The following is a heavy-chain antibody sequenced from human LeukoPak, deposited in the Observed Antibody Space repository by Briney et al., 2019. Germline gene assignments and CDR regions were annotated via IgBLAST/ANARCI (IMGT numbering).Heavy chain of an antibody. V-gene: IGHV3-15*07. J-gene: IGHJ4*02. CDR2: IRSNSDGGTI. CDR1: GFTFSNAW. CDR3: TTWPLGYCSGGNCSDY. D-gene: IGHD2-15*01. Sequence: GGSLRLSCATSGFTFSNAWMNWVRQAPGKGLEWVGRIRSNSDGGTIDYAAPVKGRFTLSRDDSKTTLYLQMNSLKTEDTAVYYCTTWPLGYCSGGNCSDYWGQGTLVTVSS.